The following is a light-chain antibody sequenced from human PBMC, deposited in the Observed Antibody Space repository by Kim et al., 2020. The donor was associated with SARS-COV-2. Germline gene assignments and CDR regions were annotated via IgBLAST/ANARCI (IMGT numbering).Light chain of an antibody. CDR3: HQGSNWPRLT. Sequence: EIVLTQSPATLSLSPGDRAALSCRASQSVSSYLAWYQQRPGQAPRLLIYDASNRATGNPARFSGSGSGTDFTLTISSLEPEDFAVYYCHQGSNWPRLTFGGGTKVDIK. CDR2: DAS. V-gene: IGKV3-11*01. J-gene: IGKJ4*01. CDR1: QSVSSY.